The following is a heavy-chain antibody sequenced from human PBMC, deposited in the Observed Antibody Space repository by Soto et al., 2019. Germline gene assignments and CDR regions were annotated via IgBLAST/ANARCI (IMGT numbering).Heavy chain of an antibody. V-gene: IGHV4-59*01. D-gene: IGHD6-6*01. CDR3: ARDRLISSSSYNWFDP. CDR1: GGSISSYY. J-gene: IGHJ5*02. CDR2: IYYSGST. Sequence: KQSQTLSLTCTVSGGSISSYYWSWIRQPPGKGLEWIGYIYYSGSTNYNPSLKSRVTISVDTSKNQFSLKLSSVTAADTAVYYCARDRLISSSSYNWFDPWGQGTLVTVSS.